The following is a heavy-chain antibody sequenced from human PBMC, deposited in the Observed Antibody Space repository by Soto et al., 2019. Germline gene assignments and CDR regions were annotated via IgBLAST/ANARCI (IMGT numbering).Heavy chain of an antibody. CDR3: AIVGDVDGYNYDHIDY. CDR2: INHSGST. CDR1: GGSFSGYY. D-gene: IGHD5-18*01. J-gene: IGHJ4*02. Sequence: PSETLSLTCAVYGGSFSGYYWSWIRQPPGKGLGWIGEINHSGSTNYNPSLKSRVTISVDTSKNQFSLKLSSVTAADTAVYYCAIVGDVDGYNYDHIDYWGQGTLVTVSS. V-gene: IGHV4-34*01.